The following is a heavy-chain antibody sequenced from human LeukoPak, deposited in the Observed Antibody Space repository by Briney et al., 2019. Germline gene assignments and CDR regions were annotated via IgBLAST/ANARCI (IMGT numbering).Heavy chain of an antibody. V-gene: IGHV4-39*07. CDR2: IYYSGST. CDR1: GDSISSSSYF. CDR3: ARDRRRDGYNFDI. D-gene: IGHD5-24*01. Sequence: SETLSLTCTASGDSISSSSYFWGWIRQPPGKGLEWIGSIYYSGSTSYSPSLKSRVTISVDTSKSQFSLKLSSVTAADTAVYYCARDRRRDGYNFDIWGQGTLDTVSS. J-gene: IGHJ4*02.